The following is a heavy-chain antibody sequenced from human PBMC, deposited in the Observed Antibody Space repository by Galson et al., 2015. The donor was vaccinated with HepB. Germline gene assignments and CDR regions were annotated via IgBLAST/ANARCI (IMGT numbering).Heavy chain of an antibody. V-gene: IGHV3-23*01. J-gene: IGHJ4*02. D-gene: IGHD2-21*02. CDR3: ARGIVVVTAIPFFDY. CDR2: ISGSGGST. Sequence: SLRLSCAASGFTFSSYAMSWVRQAPGKGLEWVSAISGSGGSTYYADSVKGRFTISRDNSKNTLYLQTNSLRAEDTAVYYCARGIVVVTAIPFFDYWGQGTLVTVSS. CDR1: GFTFSSYA.